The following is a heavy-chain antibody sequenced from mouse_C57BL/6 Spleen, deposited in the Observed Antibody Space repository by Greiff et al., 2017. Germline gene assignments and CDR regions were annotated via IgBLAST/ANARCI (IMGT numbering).Heavy chain of an antibody. D-gene: IGHD1-1*01. CDR3: ARDYGSSYGRYYFDD. CDR1: GYAFSGYW. CDR2: IYPGDGDT. V-gene: IGHV1-80*01. J-gene: IGHJ2*01. Sequence: QVQLQQSGAELVKPGASVKISCNASGYAFSGYWLNWVKQRPGKGLEWIGQIYPGDGDTNYNGKFKGKATLTADKSSSTAYMQLSSLTSEDSAVYFCARDYGSSYGRYYFDDWGQGTTLTVSS.